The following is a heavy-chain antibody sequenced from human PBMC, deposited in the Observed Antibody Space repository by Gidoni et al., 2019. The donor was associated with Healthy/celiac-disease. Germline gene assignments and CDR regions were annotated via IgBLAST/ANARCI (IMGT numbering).Heavy chain of an antibody. Sequence: EVQLVESGGGLVQPGGSLRLSCAASGFTFSRYSMNWVRQAPGKGLEWVSYISSSSSTIYYADSVKGRFTISRDNAKNSLYLQMNSLRAEETAVYYCARDRVEDIVVVPLDVWGKGTTVTVSS. V-gene: IGHV3-48*01. CDR2: ISSSSSTI. D-gene: IGHD2-2*01. CDR1: GFTFSRYS. CDR3: ARDRVEDIVVVPLDV. J-gene: IGHJ6*04.